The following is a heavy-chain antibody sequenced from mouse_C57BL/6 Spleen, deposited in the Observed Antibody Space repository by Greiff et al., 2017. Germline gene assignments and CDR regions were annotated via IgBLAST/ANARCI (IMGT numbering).Heavy chain of an antibody. J-gene: IGHJ2*01. CDR3: ARGDYDSLDY. Sequence: QVQLQQSGAALVRPGTSVKVSCKASGYAFTNYLIEWVKQRPGQGLEWIGVINPGSGGTNYNEKFKGKATLAAGKSSSAAYMQLRSLTSEDSAVYFCARGDYDSLDYWGQGTTLTVSS. D-gene: IGHD1-1*01. V-gene: IGHV1-54*01. CDR1: GYAFTNYL. CDR2: INPGSGGT.